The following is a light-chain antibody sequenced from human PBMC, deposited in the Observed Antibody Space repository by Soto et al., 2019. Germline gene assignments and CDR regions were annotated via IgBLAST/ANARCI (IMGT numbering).Light chain of an antibody. CDR2: DAS. CDR3: HQFYDYPLT. Sequence: AIQLTQSPSSLSASVGDRVTITCRASQGISTLFAWYQQKPGKAPKLLIYDASTLESGVPSRFSGSGSGTDFTLTISSLQSEDFATYYCHQFYDYPLTFGGGTKVEIK. V-gene: IGKV1D-13*01. CDR1: QGISTL. J-gene: IGKJ4*01.